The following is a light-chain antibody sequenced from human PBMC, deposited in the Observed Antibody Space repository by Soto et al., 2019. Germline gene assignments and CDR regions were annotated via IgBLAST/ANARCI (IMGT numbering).Light chain of an antibody. V-gene: IGKV1-5*03. CDR2: KAS. J-gene: IGKJ1*01. CDR1: QSISSW. Sequence: DIQMTQSPSTLSASVGDRVTITCRASQSISSWLAWFQQKPGKAPKLLIYKASSLESGVPSRFSGSGSGTEFTLTISSLQPDGFATYYCQQYNHYWTFGQGTKV. CDR3: QQYNHYWT.